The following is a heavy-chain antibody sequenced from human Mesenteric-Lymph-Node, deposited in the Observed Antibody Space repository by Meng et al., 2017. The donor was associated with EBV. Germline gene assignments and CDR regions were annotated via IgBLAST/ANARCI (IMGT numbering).Heavy chain of an antibody. Sequence: QLPVHASGPGLVKPSQTLSLTCTVSGGSIGSANYWSWIRQPPGKGLEWIGYIYYSGNTYYTPSLESRVTISIDTSKSQVSLKLTSVTAADTAVYYCARVTYSGSRYPSVFDYWGQGNLVTVSS. J-gene: IGHJ4*02. CDR2: IYYSGNT. CDR3: ARVTYSGSRYPSVFDY. D-gene: IGHD6-13*01. CDR1: GGSIGSANY. V-gene: IGHV4-30-4*01.